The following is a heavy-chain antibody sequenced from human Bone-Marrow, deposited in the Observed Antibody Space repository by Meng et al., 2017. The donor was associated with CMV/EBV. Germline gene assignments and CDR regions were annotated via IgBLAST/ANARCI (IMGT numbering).Heavy chain of an antibody. CDR2: IYSGGST. J-gene: IGHJ6*02. Sequence: GESLKISCAASGFTVSSNYMSWVRQAPGKGLEWVSVIYSGGSTYYADSVKGRFTISRDNSKNTLYLQMNSLRAEDTAVYYCASRQHSSGYYYRPYYYYGKDVWGQGTTVTFYS. V-gene: IGHV3-53*01. D-gene: IGHD3-22*01. CDR3: ASRQHSSGYYYRPYYYYGKDV. CDR1: GFTVSSNY.